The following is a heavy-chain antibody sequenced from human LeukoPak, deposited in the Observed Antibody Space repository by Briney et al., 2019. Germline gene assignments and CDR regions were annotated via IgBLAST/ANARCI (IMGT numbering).Heavy chain of an antibody. V-gene: IGHV3-30-3*01. CDR1: GFTFSSYA. J-gene: IGHJ4*02. CDR2: ISYDGSNK. Sequence: GGSLRLSCAASGFTFSSYAMHWVRQAPGKGLEWVAVISYDGSNKYYADSVKGRFTISRDNSKNTLYLQMNSLRAEDTAVYYCAKDIVVVSEGSFDYWGQGTLVTVSS. D-gene: IGHD2-2*01. CDR3: AKDIVVVSEGSFDY.